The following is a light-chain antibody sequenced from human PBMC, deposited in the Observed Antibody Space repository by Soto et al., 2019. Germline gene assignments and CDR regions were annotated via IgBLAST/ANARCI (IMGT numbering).Light chain of an antibody. V-gene: IGLV1-44*01. Sequence: QSVLTQPPSASGTPGQMVTISCSGSSSNIGSNTVTWYQQLPGMAPKLLIYNNSQRPSGVPDRFSGSKSGTSASRAISGLQSEDEADYSCAAWDDSLRGLEFGGGTKLTVL. CDR3: AAWDDSLRGLE. CDR2: NNS. CDR1: SSNIGSNT. J-gene: IGLJ2*01.